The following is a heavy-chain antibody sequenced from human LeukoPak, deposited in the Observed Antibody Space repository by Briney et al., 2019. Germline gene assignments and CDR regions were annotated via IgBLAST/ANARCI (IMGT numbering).Heavy chain of an antibody. D-gene: IGHD2-21*01. CDR3: ARQIGDYHNFDC. J-gene: IGHJ4*02. V-gene: IGHV4-4*07. CDR1: GGSISGYY. CDR2: IYTSGST. Sequence: SETLSLTCSVSGGSISGYYWSWIRQPAGKGLEWIGRIYTSGSTNYNPSLETRVTLSLDTSKNEFSLKMTSVTAADTAVYYCARQIGDYHNFDCWGQGTLVTVSS.